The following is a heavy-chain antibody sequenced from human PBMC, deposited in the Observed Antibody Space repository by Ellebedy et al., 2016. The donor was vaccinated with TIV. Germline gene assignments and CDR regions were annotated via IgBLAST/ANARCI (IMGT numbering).Heavy chain of an antibody. J-gene: IGHJ6*03. CDR1: AFNFTEYV. CDR3: TRDRGNGNQGNYYMRV. Sequence: GESLKISXAASAFNFTEYVRHWFPQALAKALEWLGIISYDGGRKYYRHSVQGRFTISRDNSKNTLFLYLNSLRAEDTAVYYCTRDRGNGNQGNYYMRVWGTGTTVTVSS. CDR2: ISYDGGRK. V-gene: IGHV3-30*04. D-gene: IGHD1-14*01.